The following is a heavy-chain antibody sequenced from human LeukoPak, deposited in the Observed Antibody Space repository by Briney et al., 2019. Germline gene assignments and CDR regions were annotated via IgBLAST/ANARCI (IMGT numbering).Heavy chain of an antibody. CDR3: ARERIAALNWFDP. D-gene: IGHD6-13*01. V-gene: IGHV1-69*06. CDR2: IIPIFGTA. J-gene: IGHJ5*02. Sequence: SVKVSCKASGGTFSSYAISWVRQAPGQGLEWMGGIIPIFGTANYAQKFQGRVTITADKSTSTAYMELRSLRSDDTAVYYCARERIAALNWFDPWGQGTLVTVSS. CDR1: GGTFSSYA.